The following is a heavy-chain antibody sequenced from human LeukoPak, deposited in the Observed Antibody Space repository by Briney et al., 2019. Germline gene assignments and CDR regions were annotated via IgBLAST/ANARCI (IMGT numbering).Heavy chain of an antibody. D-gene: IGHD1-1*01. V-gene: IGHV1-2*02. J-gene: IGHJ4*02. CDR2: INPNSGGT. CDR1: GGTFSSYA. CDR3: ARDRTTFSLAGYYFDY. Sequence: ASVKASCKASGGTFSSYAISWVRQAPGQGLEWMGWINPNSGGTNYAQKFQGRVTMTRDTSISTAYMELSRLRSDDTAVYYCARDRTTFSLAGYYFDYWGQGTLVTVSS.